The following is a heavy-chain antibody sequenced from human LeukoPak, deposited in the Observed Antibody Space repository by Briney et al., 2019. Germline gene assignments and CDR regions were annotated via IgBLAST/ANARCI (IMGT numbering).Heavy chain of an antibody. Sequence: ASVKVSCKASGYTFTDYYMHWVRQAPGQGLEWMGWINPNSGGTNYAQKFQGRVTMTRDTSISIVYMELSRLTSDDTAVYYCARVGYYDSSGYYGFDYWGQGTLVTVSS. D-gene: IGHD3-22*01. CDR2: INPNSGGT. CDR1: GYTFTDYY. V-gene: IGHV1-2*02. J-gene: IGHJ4*02. CDR3: ARVGYYDSSGYYGFDY.